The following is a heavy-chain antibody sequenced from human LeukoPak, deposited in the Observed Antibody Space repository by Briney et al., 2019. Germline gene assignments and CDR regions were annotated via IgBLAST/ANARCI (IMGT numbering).Heavy chain of an antibody. Sequence: GRSLRLSCAASGFTFSSYAMHWVRQAPGKGLEWVAVISYDGSNKYYADSVKGRFTISRDNSKNTLYLQMNSLRAEDTAVYYCAKESIAEYYFDYWGQGTLVTVSS. D-gene: IGHD2/OR15-2a*01. J-gene: IGHJ4*02. CDR3: AKESIAEYYFDY. V-gene: IGHV3-30*04. CDR1: GFTFSSYA. CDR2: ISYDGSNK.